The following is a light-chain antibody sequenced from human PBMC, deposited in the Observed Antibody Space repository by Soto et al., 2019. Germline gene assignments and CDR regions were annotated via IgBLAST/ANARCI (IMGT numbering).Light chain of an antibody. V-gene: IGKV3-20*01. J-gene: IGKJ5*01. Sequence: EIVLTQSPATLSLSPGGRGTLSCRASQSVPRSYLAWYQQKPGQAPRLLIYGTSSRATGIPDRFSGSGSGTDFTPTISRLEPEDFAVFYCQQYGSSITFGQGTRLEI. CDR2: GTS. CDR1: QSVPRSY. CDR3: QQYGSSIT.